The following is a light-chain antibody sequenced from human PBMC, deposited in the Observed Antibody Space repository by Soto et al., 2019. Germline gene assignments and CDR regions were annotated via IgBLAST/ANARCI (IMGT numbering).Light chain of an antibody. Sequence: HMTQSTSSLSASVGDSVTITCRASQSISTLLNWYQRKPGKAPYLLIYAASTLQSGVPSRFSGAGSGTDFSLTISTLQPEDFATYYCQQSSTMPLTFGGGTQVEIK. CDR1: QSISTL. J-gene: IGKJ4*01. V-gene: IGKV1-39*01. CDR3: QQSSTMPLT. CDR2: AAS.